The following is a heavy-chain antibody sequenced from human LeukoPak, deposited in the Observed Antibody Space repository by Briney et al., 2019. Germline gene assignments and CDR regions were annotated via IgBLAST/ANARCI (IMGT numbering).Heavy chain of an antibody. CDR3: ARGGRVPEDYGLFDY. V-gene: IGHV4-61*08. Sequence: PSETLSLTCAVSGGSISSSSGNCWTWVRQPPGKGLEWIGYIYYSGSTNYNPSLKSRVTISVDTSKNQFSLKLSSVTAADTAVYYCARGGRVPEDYGLFDYWGQGTLVTVSS. J-gene: IGHJ4*02. D-gene: IGHD3-16*01. CDR1: GGSISSSSGNC. CDR2: IYYSGST.